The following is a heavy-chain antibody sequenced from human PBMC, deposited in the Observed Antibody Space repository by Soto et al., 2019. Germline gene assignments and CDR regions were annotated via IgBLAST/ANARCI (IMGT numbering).Heavy chain of an antibody. CDR1: GFTFSDYA. CDR3: ARGDRGGSGSPASYYFAGLAV. V-gene: IGHV3-23*01. CDR2: VSANGDIT. D-gene: IGHD1-26*01. Sequence: EVQVLESGGDLVQPGGSLRLSCAASGFTFSDYAMTWVRQAPGKGLDWVSSVSANGDITYYADSVKGRFTISRDNSNNTRLLQMNSLRAEDTALFYCARGDRGGSGSPASYYFAGLAVWGQGTTVTVSS. J-gene: IGHJ6*02.